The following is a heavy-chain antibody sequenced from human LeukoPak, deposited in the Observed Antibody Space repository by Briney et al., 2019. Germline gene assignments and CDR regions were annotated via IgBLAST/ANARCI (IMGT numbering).Heavy chain of an antibody. CDR3: ARALVSGLTYYYDSSGYAFGY. CDR2: ISSSSSYI. Sequence: GGSLRLSCVASGFTFSSYSMNWVRQAPGKGLEWVSSISSSSSYIYYADSVKGRFTISRDNAKNSLYLQMNSLRAEDTAVYYCARALVSGLTYYYDSSGYAFGYWGQGTLVTVSS. D-gene: IGHD3-22*01. V-gene: IGHV3-21*01. CDR1: GFTFSSYS. J-gene: IGHJ4*02.